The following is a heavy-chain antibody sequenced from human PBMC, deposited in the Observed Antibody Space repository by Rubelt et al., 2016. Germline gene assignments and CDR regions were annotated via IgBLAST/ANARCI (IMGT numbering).Heavy chain of an antibody. CDR2: ISFDGSNE. J-gene: IGHJ4*02. Sequence: QVQLVESGGGVVQPGRSLRLSCRASGFIFHNYVMHWVRQAPGKGLEWVAVISFDGSNEYYADSVKGRFTISRDNSKNTLYLQMNSLRPEDTAVYYCARDSGSSNYYFDYWGQGTLVTVSS. D-gene: IGHD6-13*01. CDR1: GFIFHNYV. V-gene: IGHV3-30*04. CDR3: ARDSGSSNYYFDY.